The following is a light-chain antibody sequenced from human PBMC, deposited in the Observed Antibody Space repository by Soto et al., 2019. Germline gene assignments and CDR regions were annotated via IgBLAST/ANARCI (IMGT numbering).Light chain of an antibody. CDR2: DAS. CDR1: QSISSW. CDR3: QQDNSYPDT. V-gene: IGKV1-5*01. J-gene: IGKJ2*01. Sequence: DIQMTQSPSTLSASVGDRVTITCRASQSISSWLAWYQQKPGKAPKLLIYDASSLESGVPSRFSGSGSGTEFTLTISGLQPDDFATYYCQQDNSYPDTFGQGTKLEIK.